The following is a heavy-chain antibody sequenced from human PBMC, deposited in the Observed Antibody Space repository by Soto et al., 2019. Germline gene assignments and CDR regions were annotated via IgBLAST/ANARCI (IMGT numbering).Heavy chain of an antibody. CDR1: GGSISSYY. V-gene: IGHV4-59*08. CDR3: ARHVPYCSDTSHCAYGMDV. D-gene: IGHD2-2*01. J-gene: IGHJ6*02. Sequence: SETLSLTCTVSGGSISSYYWSWIRQPPGKGLEWIGYIYYSGSTNYNPSLKSRVTISVDTSKNQFSLKLSSVTAADTAVYYCARHVPYCSDTSHCAYGMDVWGQGTMLTVSS. CDR2: IYYSGST.